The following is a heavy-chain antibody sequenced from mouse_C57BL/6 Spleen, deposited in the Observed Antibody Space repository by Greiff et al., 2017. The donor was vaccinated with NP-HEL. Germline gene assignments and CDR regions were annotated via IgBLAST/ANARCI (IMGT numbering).Heavy chain of an antibody. CDR2: IYPRSGNT. V-gene: IGHV1-81*01. CDR3: ARRGITTVVATPLDY. Sequence: QVQLQQSGAELARPGASVKLSCKASGYTFTSYGISWVKQRTGQGLEWIGEIYPRSGNTYYNEKFKGKATLTADKSSSTAYMELRSLTSEDSAVYFCARRGITTVVATPLDYWGQGTTLTVSS. J-gene: IGHJ2*01. CDR1: GYTFTSYG. D-gene: IGHD1-1*01.